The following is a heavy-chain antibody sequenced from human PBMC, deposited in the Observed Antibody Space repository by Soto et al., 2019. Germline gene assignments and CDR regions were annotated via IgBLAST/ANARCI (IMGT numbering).Heavy chain of an antibody. CDR2: IYYSGST. J-gene: IGHJ4*02. V-gene: IGHV4-59*01. CDR1: GGSISSYY. CDR3: AIQYSSSSAIDY. D-gene: IGHD6-6*01. Sequence: PSDTLSVTCTVFGGSISSYYWSWIRQPPGKGLEWIGYIYYSGSTNYNPSLKSRVTISVDTSKNQFSLKLSSVTAADTAVYYCAIQYSSSSAIDYWGQGTLVTVSS.